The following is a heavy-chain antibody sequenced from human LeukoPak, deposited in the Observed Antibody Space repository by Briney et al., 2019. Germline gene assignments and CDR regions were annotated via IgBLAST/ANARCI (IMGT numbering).Heavy chain of an antibody. CDR1: GGSISSNSYY. D-gene: IGHD3-22*01. J-gene: IGHJ4*02. CDR2: IYYSGST. V-gene: IGHV4-39*07. Sequence: SETLSLTCAVSGGSISSNSYYWGWIRQPPGKGLEWIGSIYYSGSTYYNPSLKSRVTISVDTSKNQFSLKLSSVTAADTAVYYCASRRPTYYYDSSGSESFDYWGQGTLVTVSS. CDR3: ASRRPTYYYDSSGSESFDY.